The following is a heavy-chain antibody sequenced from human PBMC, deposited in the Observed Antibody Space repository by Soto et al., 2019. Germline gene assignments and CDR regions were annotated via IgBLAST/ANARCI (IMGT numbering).Heavy chain of an antibody. CDR1: GGTFSSYT. V-gene: IGHV1-69*02. J-gene: IGHJ5*02. CDR3: ARVVVGVPSWFDP. D-gene: IGHD3-22*01. Sequence: GASVKVSCKASGGTFSSYTISWVRQAPGQGLEWMGRIIPILGIANYAQKFQGRVTITADKSTSTAYMELSSLRSEDTAVYYCARVVVGVPSWFDPWGQGTLVTVSS. CDR2: IIPILGIA.